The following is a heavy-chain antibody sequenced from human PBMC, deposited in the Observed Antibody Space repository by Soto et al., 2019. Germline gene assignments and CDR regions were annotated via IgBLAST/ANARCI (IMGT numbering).Heavy chain of an antibody. V-gene: IGHV3-53*01. CDR3: ARDLPGES. J-gene: IGHJ4*02. D-gene: IGHD3-10*01. Sequence: LRLSCAASRFAVSSNYMNWVRQAPGKGLEWVSVLYSGGSTYYADSVKGRFTISRDNSKNTLYLQMNSLRAEDTAVYYCARDLPGESWGQGTLVTVSS. CDR2: LYSGGST. CDR1: RFAVSSNY.